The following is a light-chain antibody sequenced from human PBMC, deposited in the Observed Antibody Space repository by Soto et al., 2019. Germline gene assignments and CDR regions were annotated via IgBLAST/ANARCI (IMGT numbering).Light chain of an antibody. Sequence: QSVLTQPPSXXXXXXXXXXISCTESSSNIGAGYDVHWYQQLPGTAPKLLIYGNSNRPSGVPDRFSGSKSGTSASLAITGLQAEDEADYYCQSYDSSLSGWVFGGGTKLTVL. J-gene: IGLJ3*02. CDR1: SSNIGAGYD. V-gene: IGLV1-40*01. CDR2: GNS. CDR3: QSYDSSLSGWV.